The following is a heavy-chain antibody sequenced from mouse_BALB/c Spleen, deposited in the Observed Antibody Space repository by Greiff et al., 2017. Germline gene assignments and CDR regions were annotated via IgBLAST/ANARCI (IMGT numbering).Heavy chain of an antibody. Sequence: EVKLMESGGGLVQPGGSLKLSCAASGFTFSSYTMSWVRQTPEKRLEWVAYISNGGGSTYYPDTVKGRFTISRDNAKNTLYLQMSSLKSEDTAMYYCARLGRVYYFDYWGQGTTLTVSS. D-gene: IGHD4-1*01. V-gene: IGHV5-12-2*01. CDR3: ARLGRVYYFDY. CDR1: GFTFSSYT. J-gene: IGHJ2*01. CDR2: ISNGGGST.